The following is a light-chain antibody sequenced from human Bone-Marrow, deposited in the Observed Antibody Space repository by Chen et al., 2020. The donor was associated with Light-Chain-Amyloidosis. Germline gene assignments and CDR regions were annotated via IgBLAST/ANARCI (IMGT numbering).Light chain of an antibody. Sequence: DIVMTQSPDSLAVSLGERATINCKSSQSVLYSSKNKNYLAWYQQKPGQPPKLLIYWASTRESGVPDRFSGSGSGTDFTLTISSPQAEDVAVYYCQQYYSTPFTFGRGTKLEIK. J-gene: IGKJ2*01. CDR1: QSVLYSSKNKNY. CDR3: QQYYSTPFT. V-gene: IGKV4-1*01. CDR2: WAS.